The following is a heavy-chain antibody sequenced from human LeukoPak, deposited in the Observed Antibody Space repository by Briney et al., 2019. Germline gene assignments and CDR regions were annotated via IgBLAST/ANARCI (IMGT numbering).Heavy chain of an antibody. J-gene: IGHJ5*02. V-gene: IGHV1-69*13. CDR3: ARATWELLKNWFDP. CDR2: IIPIFATT. Sequence: SVKVSCKASGGTLNNYAISWVRQAPGQGLEWMGGIIPIFATTNYAQKFQGRVTITADESTRTAYMELSSLRSEDTAVYYCARATWELLKNWFDPWGQGTLVTVSS. CDR1: GGTLNNYA. D-gene: IGHD1-26*01.